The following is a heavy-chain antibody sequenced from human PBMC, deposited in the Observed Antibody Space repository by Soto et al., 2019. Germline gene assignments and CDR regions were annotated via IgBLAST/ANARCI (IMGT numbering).Heavy chain of an antibody. J-gene: IGHJ4*02. V-gene: IGHV1-69*01. CDR1: GGTFSSYA. D-gene: IGHD3-16*02. CDR3: ARVPHLDMITFGGVIVDY. CDR2: IIPIFGTA. Sequence: QVQLVQSGAEVKKPGSSVKVSCKASGGTFSSYAISWVRQAPGQGLEWMGGIIPIFGTANYAQKFQGRVTITADESTSIAYLELSSLRSEDTAVYYCARVPHLDMITFGGVIVDYWGQGTLVTVSS.